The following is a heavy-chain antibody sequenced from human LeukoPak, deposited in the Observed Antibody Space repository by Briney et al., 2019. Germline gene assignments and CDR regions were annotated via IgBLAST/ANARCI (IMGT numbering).Heavy chain of an antibody. J-gene: IGHJ4*02. Sequence: ASVKVSCKASGGTFSSYAISWVRQAPGQGLEWMGWINTNTGNPTYAQGFTGRFVFSLDTSVSTAYLQISSLKAEDTAVYYCARDLGYGDEGGFDYWGQGTLVTVSS. V-gene: IGHV7-4-1*02. CDR1: GGTFSSYA. D-gene: IGHD4-17*01. CDR2: INTNTGNP. CDR3: ARDLGYGDEGGFDY.